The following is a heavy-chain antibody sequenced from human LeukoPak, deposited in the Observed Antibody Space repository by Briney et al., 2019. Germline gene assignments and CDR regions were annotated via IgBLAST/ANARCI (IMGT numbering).Heavy chain of an antibody. CDR3: ARDNYYDSSGCGEYYFDY. CDR1: GGSISSGDYY. V-gene: IGHV4-30-4*01. CDR2: IYYSGST. Sequence: MTSETLSLTCTVSGGSISSGDYYWSWIRQPPGKGLEWIGYIYYSGSTYYNPSLKSRVTISVDTSKNQFSLKLSSVTAADTAVYYCARDNYYDSSGCGEYYFDYWGQGTLVTVSS. J-gene: IGHJ4*02. D-gene: IGHD3-22*01.